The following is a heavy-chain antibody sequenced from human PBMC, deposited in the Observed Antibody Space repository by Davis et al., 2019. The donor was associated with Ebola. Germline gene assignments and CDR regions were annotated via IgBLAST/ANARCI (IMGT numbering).Heavy chain of an antibody. CDR1: GFTFSSYG. V-gene: IGHV3-30*03. CDR3: ASGGYQTDAFDI. CDR2: ISYDGSNK. J-gene: IGHJ3*02. D-gene: IGHD2-2*01. Sequence: GGSLRLSCAASGFTFSSYGMHWVRQAPGKGLEWVAVISYDGSNKYYADSVKGRFTISRDNSKNTLYLQMNSLRAEDTAVYYCASGGYQTDAFDIWGQGTMVTVSS.